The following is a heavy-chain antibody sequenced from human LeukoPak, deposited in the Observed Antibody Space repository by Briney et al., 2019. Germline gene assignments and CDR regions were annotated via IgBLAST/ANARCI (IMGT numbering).Heavy chain of an antibody. V-gene: IGHV3-21*01. CDR2: ISSSSYI. D-gene: IGHD2-2*01. CDR1: GFTFSSYS. Sequence: GGSLRLSCAASGFTFSSYSMNWVRQAPGKGLEWVSSISSSSYIYYADSVKGRFTISRDNAKNSLYLQMNSLRAGDTAVYYCARRDELLGYCSSTSCPGVGYYFDYWGQGTLVTVSS. J-gene: IGHJ4*02. CDR3: ARRDELLGYCSSTSCPGVGYYFDY.